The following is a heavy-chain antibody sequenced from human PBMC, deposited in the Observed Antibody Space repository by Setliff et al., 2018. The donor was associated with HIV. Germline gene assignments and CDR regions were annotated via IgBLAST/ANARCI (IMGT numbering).Heavy chain of an antibody. J-gene: IGHJ4*02. CDR1: GFTFSNYS. Sequence: GGSLRLSCAASGFTFSNYSMNWVRQTPGKGLEWVSSISASATYIYYADSVKGRFTISRDNAKNTLYLQMNSLRAEDTAVYYCAKDHATSSWFTALLDYWGQGALVTVS. CDR3: AKDHATSSWFTALLDY. V-gene: IGHV3-21*04. D-gene: IGHD6-13*01. CDR2: ISASATYI.